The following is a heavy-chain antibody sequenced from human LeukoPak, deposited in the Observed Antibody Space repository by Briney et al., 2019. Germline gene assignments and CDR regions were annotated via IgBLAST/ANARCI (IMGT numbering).Heavy chain of an antibody. CDR2: ISAYNGNT. V-gene: IGHV1-18*01. J-gene: IGHJ4*02. Sequence: ASVKASCKASGYTFTSYGISWVRQAPGQGLEWMGWISAYNGNTNYAQKLQGRVTMTTDTSTSTAYMELRSLRSDDTAVYYCARVPEDIVVVVPAALPDYWGQGTLVTVSS. CDR1: GYTFTSYG. D-gene: IGHD2-2*01. CDR3: ARVPEDIVVVVPAALPDY.